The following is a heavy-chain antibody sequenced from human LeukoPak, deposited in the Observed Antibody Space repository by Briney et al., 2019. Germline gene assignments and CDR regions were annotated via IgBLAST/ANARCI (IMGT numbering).Heavy chain of an antibody. CDR1: GGSFSGYY. CDR2: INHSGST. V-gene: IGHV4-34*01. J-gene: IGHJ4*02. D-gene: IGHD3-22*01. Sequence: SETLSLTCAVYGGSFSGYYWSWIRQPPGKGLEWIGEINHSGSTNYNPSLKSRVTVSVDTSKNQFSLKLSSVTAADTAVYYCAGRYYDSSGYYAVDYWGQGTLVTVSS. CDR3: AGRYYDSSGYYAVDY.